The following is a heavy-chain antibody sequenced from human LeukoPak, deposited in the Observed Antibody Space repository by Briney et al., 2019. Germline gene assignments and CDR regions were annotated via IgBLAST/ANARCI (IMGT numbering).Heavy chain of an antibody. CDR1: GGTFSTFSSYA. V-gene: IGHV1-69*06. D-gene: IGHD3-10*01. Sequence: ASVQFSCEASGGTFSTFSSYAIRWVRQAPEKGLEWIAGIITIFCTANYAQKFQVKVTTTADKSTSQANMDMGRLTSEDKTGYYCARAIRGAKIASRYYFYYMDVWGKGTTVTVSS. CDR2: IITIFCTA. CDR3: ARAIRGAKIASRYYFYYMDV. J-gene: IGHJ6*03.